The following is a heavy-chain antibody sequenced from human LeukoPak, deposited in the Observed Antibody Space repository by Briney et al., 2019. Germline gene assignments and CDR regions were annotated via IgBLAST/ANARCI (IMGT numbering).Heavy chain of an antibody. CDR1: GFTFSSYG. Sequence: PGGSLRLSCAASGFTFSSYGMHWVRQAPGKGLEWVAFIRYDGSNKYYADSVKGRFTISRDNSKNTLYLQMNSLRAEDTAVYYCAREGTNGVWGFDPWGQGTLVTVSS. CDR3: AREGTNGVWGFDP. J-gene: IGHJ5*02. D-gene: IGHD2-8*01. V-gene: IGHV3-30*02. CDR2: IRYDGSNK.